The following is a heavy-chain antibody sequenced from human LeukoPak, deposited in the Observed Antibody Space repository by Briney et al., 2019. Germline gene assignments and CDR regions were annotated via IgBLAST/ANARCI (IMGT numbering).Heavy chain of an antibody. V-gene: IGHV3-23*01. Sequence: GGSLRLSCAASGFTFEDYALHWVRQAPGKGLEWVSAISGSGGSTYYADSVKGRFTISRDNSKNTLYLQMNSLRAEDTAVYYCASGGSSGSGGYFDYWGQGTLVTVSS. J-gene: IGHJ4*02. CDR3: ASGGSSGSGGYFDY. D-gene: IGHD6-19*01. CDR1: GFTFEDYA. CDR2: ISGSGGST.